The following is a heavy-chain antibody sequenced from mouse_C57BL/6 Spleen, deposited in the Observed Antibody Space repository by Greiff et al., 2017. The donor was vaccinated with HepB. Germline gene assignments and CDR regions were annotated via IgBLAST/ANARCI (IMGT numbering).Heavy chain of an antibody. CDR2: INPYNGGT. D-gene: IGHD4-1*01. J-gene: IGHJ1*03. V-gene: IGHV1-19*01. CDR3: ARERGGTEYFDV. CDR1: GYTFTDYY. Sequence: VQLQQSGPVLVKPGASVKMSCKASGYTFTDYYMNWVKQSHGKSLEWIGVINPYNGGTSYNQKFKGKATLTVDKSSSTAYMELNSLTSEDSAVYYCARERGGTEYFDVWGTGTTVTVSS.